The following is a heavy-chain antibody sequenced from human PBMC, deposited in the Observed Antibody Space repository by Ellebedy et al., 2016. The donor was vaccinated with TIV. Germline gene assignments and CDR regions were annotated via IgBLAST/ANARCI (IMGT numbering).Heavy chain of an antibody. D-gene: IGHD3-10*01. Sequence: GESLKISCTASGFTFSSHWMHWVRQAPGKGLVWVSRISSDGSYTSYADSVKGRFTISRDNAKNTLYLQMNSLRAEDTAVYYCARGPRFGESSFDYWGQGTLVTVSS. CDR2: ISSDGSYT. J-gene: IGHJ4*02. CDR3: ARGPRFGESSFDY. CDR1: GFTFSSHW. V-gene: IGHV3-74*01.